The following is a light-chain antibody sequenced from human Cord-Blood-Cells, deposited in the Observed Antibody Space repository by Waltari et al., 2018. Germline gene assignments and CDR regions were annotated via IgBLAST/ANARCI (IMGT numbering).Light chain of an antibody. J-gene: IGKJ4*01. CDR3: QQSYSTPLT. Sequence: DIQMTQSPSSLSASVGDRVTLTCRASQSISSYLNWYQQKPGKAPKLLSYAASSLQSGVPSRFSGSGSGTDFTLTISSLQPEDFATYDCQQSYSTPLTFGGGTKVEIK. V-gene: IGKV1-39*01. CDR1: QSISSY. CDR2: AAS.